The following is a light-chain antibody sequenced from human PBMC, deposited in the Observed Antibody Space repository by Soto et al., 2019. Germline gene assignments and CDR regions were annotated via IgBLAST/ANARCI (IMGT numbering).Light chain of an antibody. CDR3: QQSYKMPS. V-gene: IGKV1-39*01. J-gene: IGKJ5*01. CDR1: RNVSIY. Sequence: EIPLTHAASSLSASVGYRLTLSCRASRNVSIYLNWYQHKPGKGPTLLIHATSNLQIGVPSRFSGSGSGTEFTLTISSLEPEDFGTYYCQQSYKMPSFGQGTRLEIK. CDR2: ATS.